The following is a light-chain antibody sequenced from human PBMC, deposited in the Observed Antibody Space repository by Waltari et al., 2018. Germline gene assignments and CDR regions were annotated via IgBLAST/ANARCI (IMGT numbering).Light chain of an antibody. CDR1: QSVSRS. V-gene: IGKV3-20*01. J-gene: IGKJ1*01. CDR2: GAS. CDR3: QKYGSYPAT. Sequence: EIVLTQSPGTLSLSPGERATLSCRARQSVSRSLAWYQQKPGQAPRLLIYGASSRATGIPDRFSGSGSGTDISLTISRLEPEGFAVYYCQKYGSYPATFGQGTKVEIK.